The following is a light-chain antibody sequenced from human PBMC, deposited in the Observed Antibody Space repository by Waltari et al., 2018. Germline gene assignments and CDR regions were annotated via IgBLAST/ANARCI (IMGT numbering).Light chain of an antibody. CDR3: QQYYGVPIT. CDR1: QSLLYSTGYNN. V-gene: IGKV2-28*01. J-gene: IGKJ5*01. Sequence: DLVMTQSPLSLSVTPGEPASISCRPSQSLLYSTGYNNLDWYVQNPGQSPQLLIYLVSNRASGVPERFSGSGSGTDFTLTISSLQAEDVALYYCQQYYGVPITFGQGTRLEIK. CDR2: LVS.